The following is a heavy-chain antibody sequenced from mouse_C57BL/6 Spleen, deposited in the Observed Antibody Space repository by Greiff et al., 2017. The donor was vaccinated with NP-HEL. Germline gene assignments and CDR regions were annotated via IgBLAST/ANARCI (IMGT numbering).Heavy chain of an antibody. CDR3: ARRGYYGSYWYFDV. CDR1: GFTFSSYG. CDR2: ISSGGSYT. Sequence: EVHLVESGGDLVKPGGSLKLSCAASGFTFSSYGMSWVRQTPDKRLEWVATISSGGSYTYYPDSVKGRFTISRDNAKNTLYLQMSSLKSEDTAMYYCARRGYYGSYWYFDVWGTGTTVTVSS. V-gene: IGHV5-6*01. J-gene: IGHJ1*03. D-gene: IGHD1-1*01.